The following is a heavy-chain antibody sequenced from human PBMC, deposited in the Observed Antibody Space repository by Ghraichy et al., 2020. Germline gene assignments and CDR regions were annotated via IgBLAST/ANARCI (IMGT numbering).Heavy chain of an antibody. CDR2: ISASGGST. CDR3: AKDAYRAQQKRHRLYYYYYYMDV. V-gene: IGHV3-23*01. Sequence: GGSLRLSCAASGFTFTNFAMTWVRQAPGKGLERVSGISASGGSTYNADSVKGRFTISRDNSKNTLYLQMNSLRAEDTAVYYCAKDAYRAQQKRHRLYYYYYYMDVWGKGTTVTVSS. CDR1: GFTFTNFA. J-gene: IGHJ6*03. D-gene: IGHD2-2*01.